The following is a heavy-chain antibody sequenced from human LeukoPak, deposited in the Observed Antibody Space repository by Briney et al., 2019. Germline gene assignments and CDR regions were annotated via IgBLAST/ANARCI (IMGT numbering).Heavy chain of an antibody. CDR2: IYSGGST. J-gene: IGHJ4*02. V-gene: IGHV3-53*01. Sequence: GGSLRLSCAASGFTVSSNHMSWVRQAPGKGLEWVSVIYSGGSTYYADSVKGRFTISRDNSKNTLYLQMSSLRAEDTAVYYCARDAPLDYWGQGTLVTVSS. CDR1: GFTVSSNH. CDR3: ARDAPLDY.